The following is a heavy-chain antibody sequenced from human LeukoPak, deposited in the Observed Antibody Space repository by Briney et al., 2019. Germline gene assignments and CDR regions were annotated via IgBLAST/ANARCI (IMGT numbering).Heavy chain of an antibody. CDR3: TKDAYSSVNYFDD. Sequence: GGSLRLSCAASGFSFSSFAMSWVRQAPGKGLEWVSAISGSGGTTYYADSMKGRFTISRDNSKNTVYLQVNNLRAEDTAEYYCTKDAYSSVNYFDDWGQGTLVTVSS. CDR2: ISGSGGTT. D-gene: IGHD5-18*01. J-gene: IGHJ4*02. V-gene: IGHV3-23*01. CDR1: GFSFSSFA.